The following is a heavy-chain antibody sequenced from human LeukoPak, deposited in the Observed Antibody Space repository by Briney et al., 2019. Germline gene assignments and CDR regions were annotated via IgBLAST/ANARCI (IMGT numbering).Heavy chain of an antibody. D-gene: IGHD4-17*01. CDR2: IKSDGSNT. CDR1: GFTFNNYY. V-gene: IGHV3-74*01. CDR3: ARGGDYPFDY. J-gene: IGHJ4*02. Sequence: GSLRLSCAASGFTFNNYYMHWVRQAPGKGLVWVSRIKSDGSNTNCADSVKGRFTISRDNAKNTLYLQMNSLRAEDTALYYCARGGDYPFDYWGQGTLVTVSS.